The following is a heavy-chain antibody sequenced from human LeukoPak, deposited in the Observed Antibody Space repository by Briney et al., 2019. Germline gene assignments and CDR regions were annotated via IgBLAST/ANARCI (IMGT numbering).Heavy chain of an antibody. CDR2: ISWDGGST. CDR1: GFTFDDYT. CDR3: AKDKFRYCSGGSCPGYFDY. Sequence: GGSLRLSCAASGFTFDDYTMHWVRQAPGKGLEWVSLISWDGGSTYYADSVKGRFTISRDNSKNSLYLQMNSLRTEDTALYYCAKDKFRYCSGGSCPGYFDYWGQGTLVTVSS. D-gene: IGHD2-15*01. V-gene: IGHV3-43*01. J-gene: IGHJ4*02.